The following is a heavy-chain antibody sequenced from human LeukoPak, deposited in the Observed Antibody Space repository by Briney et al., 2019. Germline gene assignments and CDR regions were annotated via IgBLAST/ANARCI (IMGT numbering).Heavy chain of an antibody. CDR2: ISGSGGST. J-gene: IGHJ4*02. D-gene: IGHD6-13*01. Sequence: GGSLRLSCAASGFTFSTYAMGWVRQAPGKGLEWVSTISGSGGSTYYADSVKGRFTISRDNSKNTLYLQMNSLRAEDTAVYYCARDGIAASDYWGQGTLVTVSS. V-gene: IGHV3-23*01. CDR3: ARDGIAASDY. CDR1: GFTFSTYA.